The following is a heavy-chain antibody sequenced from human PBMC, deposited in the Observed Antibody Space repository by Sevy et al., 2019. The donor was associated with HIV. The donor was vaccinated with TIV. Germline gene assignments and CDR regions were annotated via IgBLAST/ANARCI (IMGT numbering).Heavy chain of an antibody. V-gene: IGHV4-61*03. Sequence: SETLSLTCTVSGGSVSSDFSYWNWVRQPPGKGLEYIGSISYGGTTSYNPSLKSRVTISLDTSKNHLSLKVNSVTAADTAIYYCAKRDYGDYVDYFDPWGQGTLVTVSS. CDR3: AKRDYGDYVDYFDP. CDR2: ISYGGTT. J-gene: IGHJ5*02. CDR1: GGSVSSDFSY. D-gene: IGHD4-17*01.